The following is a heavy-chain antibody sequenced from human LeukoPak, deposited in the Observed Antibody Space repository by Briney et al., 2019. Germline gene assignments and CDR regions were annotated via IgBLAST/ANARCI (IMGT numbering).Heavy chain of an antibody. CDR1: GYSFTSYW. Sequence: GESLKISCKGSGYSFTSYWIGWVRQMPGKGLEWMGIIYPGDSDTRYSPFFQGQVTISADKSISTAYLQWSSLKASDTAMYYCARRFLEWLSYDAFDIWGQGTMVTVSS. CDR3: ARRFLEWLSYDAFDI. J-gene: IGHJ3*02. D-gene: IGHD3-3*01. CDR2: IYPGDSDT. V-gene: IGHV5-51*01.